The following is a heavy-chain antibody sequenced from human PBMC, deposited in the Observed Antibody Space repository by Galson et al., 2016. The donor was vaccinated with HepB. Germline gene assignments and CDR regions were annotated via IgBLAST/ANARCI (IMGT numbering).Heavy chain of an antibody. CDR2: IYWDDDT. V-gene: IGHV2-5*02. Sequence: PALVKPTQTLTLTCTFSGFSLTTPGVGVGWIRQPPGKALEWLAVIYWDDDTYYSPSLESRLTITKDSSKNQVVLTMTNMDPVDTGTYFCAHRLILVGGLVNAVDVWGQGAKVTVAS. J-gene: IGHJ3*01. CDR3: AHRLILVGGLVNAVDV. CDR1: GFSLTTPGVG. D-gene: IGHD3/OR15-3a*01.